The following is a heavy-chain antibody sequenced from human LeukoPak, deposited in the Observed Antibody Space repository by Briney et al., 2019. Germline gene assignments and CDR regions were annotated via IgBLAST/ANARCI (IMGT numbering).Heavy chain of an antibody. Sequence: SQTLSLTCTVSGGSFSSGGYYWSWIRQHPGKSLEWIGYIYYSGRTYYNPSLKSRVTISVDTSKNQFSLKLSSVTAADTAVYHCARVRDGDYGYIGFDPWGQGTLVTVSS. CDR3: ARVRDGDYGYIGFDP. V-gene: IGHV4-31*03. CDR2: IYYSGRT. J-gene: IGHJ5*02. D-gene: IGHD4-17*01. CDR1: GGSFSSGGYY.